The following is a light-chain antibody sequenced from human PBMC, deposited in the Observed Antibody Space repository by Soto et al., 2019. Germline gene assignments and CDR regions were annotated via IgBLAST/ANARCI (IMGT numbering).Light chain of an antibody. CDR3: QHYDDLPPFT. J-gene: IGKJ3*01. CDR1: QDIRKY. CDR2: GAS. V-gene: IGKV1-33*01. Sequence: DIQMTQSPSSLSASVGDRVTITCQASQDIRKYLNWYQQKPGRAPKLLIYGASNLETGVPSRFSGSGYGTDFTFTISSLQPEDIATYYCQHYDDLPPFTFGPGTKVALK.